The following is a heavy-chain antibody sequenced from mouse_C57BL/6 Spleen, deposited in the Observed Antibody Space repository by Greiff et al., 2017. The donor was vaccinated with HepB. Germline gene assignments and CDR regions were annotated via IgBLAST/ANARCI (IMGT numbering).Heavy chain of an antibody. V-gene: IGHV1-52*01. D-gene: IGHD2-4*01. CDR3: ARDYDVYFDY. Sequence: QVQLQQPGAELVRPGSSVKLSCKASGYTFTSSWMHWVKQRPIQGLEWIGNIDPSDSETHYNQKFKDKATLTVDKSSSTAYMQLSSLTSEDSAVYYCARDYDVYFDYWGQGTTLTVSS. J-gene: IGHJ2*01. CDR2: IDPSDSET. CDR1: GYTFTSSW.